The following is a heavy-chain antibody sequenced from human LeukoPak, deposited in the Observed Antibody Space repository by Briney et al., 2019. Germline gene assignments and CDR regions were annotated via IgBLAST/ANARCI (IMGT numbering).Heavy chain of an antibody. D-gene: IGHD2-2*01. CDR1: GGSFSGYY. CDR2: INHRGST. V-gene: IGHV4-34*01. J-gene: IGHJ4*02. CDR3: ARGLSRTPPGGY. Sequence: PSETLSLTCAVYGGSFSGYYWSWIRQPPGKGREWMGEINHRGSTNYNPSLKSRVTISVDTSKNQFSLKLKSVTAAETAVYYCARGLSRTPPGGYWGQGTLVTVSS.